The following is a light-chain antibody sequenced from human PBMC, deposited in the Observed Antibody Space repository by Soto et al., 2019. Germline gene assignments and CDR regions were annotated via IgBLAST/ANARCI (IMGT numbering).Light chain of an antibody. J-gene: IGKJ1*01. CDR2: LGS. V-gene: IGKV2-28*01. CDR1: QSLLHSNGYNY. Sequence: DIVMTQSPLSLPVTPGEPASISCRSSQSLLHSNGYNYLDWYLQKPGQSPQLLIYLGSNRASGVPDRFSGSGSGTDFTLKISRVEAEDVGVYYCMQARQTPPTCGQGTKVEIK. CDR3: MQARQTPPT.